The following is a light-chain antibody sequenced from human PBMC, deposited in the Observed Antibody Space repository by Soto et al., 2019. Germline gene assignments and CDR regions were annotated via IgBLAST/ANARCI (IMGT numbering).Light chain of an antibody. CDR3: QQYNSSPWT. J-gene: IGKJ3*01. V-gene: IGKV1-5*01. CDR1: QSISSW. CDR2: DAS. Sequence: DIQMTQSPSTLSASVGDRVTITCRASQSISSWLAWYQQKPGKAPKLLIYDASSLASGVPSRFSGSGSGTEFTLTISSLQPDDFATYYCQQYNSSPWTFGPGTKVDIK.